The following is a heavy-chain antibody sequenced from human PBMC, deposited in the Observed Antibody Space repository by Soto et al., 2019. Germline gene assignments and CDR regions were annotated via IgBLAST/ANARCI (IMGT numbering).Heavy chain of an antibody. D-gene: IGHD1-26*01. CDR2: RKQDGIEK. CDR1: GFTFSSYW. CDR3: ARYKGSGSYYYYGMDV. J-gene: IGHJ6*02. V-gene: IGHV3-7*01. Sequence: GGSLRLSCAASGFTFSSYWMSCVRQAPGKGLEWLANRKQDGIEKYYVDSVKGRFTISRDNAKNSLYLQMNSLRAEDTAVYYWARYKGSGSYYYYGMDVWDQGNTVTVSS.